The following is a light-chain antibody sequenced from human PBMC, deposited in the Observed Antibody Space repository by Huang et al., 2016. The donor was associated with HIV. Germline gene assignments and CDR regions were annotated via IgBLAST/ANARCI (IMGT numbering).Light chain of an antibody. CDR2: GAS. Sequence: EIVMTQSPATLSVSPGERAALSCRARQSISRNLAWSQQKPGQAPRRLIYGASTRATGIPARFIGSGSGTGFTLTISSLQSEDFAVYYCQQYNNWPPYTFGQGTKLEIK. CDR1: QSISRN. CDR3: QQYNNWPPYT. J-gene: IGKJ2*01. V-gene: IGKV3-15*01.